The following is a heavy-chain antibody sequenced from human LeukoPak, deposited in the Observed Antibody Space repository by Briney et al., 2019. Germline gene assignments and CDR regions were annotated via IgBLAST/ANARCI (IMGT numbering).Heavy chain of an antibody. CDR3: SRLSAMLRGPEPFYYFEY. J-gene: IGHJ4*02. D-gene: IGHD3-10*01. CDR1: GFTFSSYW. CDR2: INSDGSST. Sequence: GGSLRLSCAASGFTFSSYWMHWVRQAPGKGLVWVSRINSDGSSTSYADSVKGRFTISRDNAKNSLHLQMTNLRVEDTAVYYCSRLSAMLRGPEPFYYFEYWGQGILVTVSS. V-gene: IGHV3-74*01.